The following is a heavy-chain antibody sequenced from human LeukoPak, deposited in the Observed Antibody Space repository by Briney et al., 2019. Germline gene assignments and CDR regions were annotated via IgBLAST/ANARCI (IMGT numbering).Heavy chain of an antibody. V-gene: IGHV4-61*02. CDR2: IYRSGST. CDR3: ARDIGKQLHPDYYYYMDV. J-gene: IGHJ6*03. CDR1: GGSISSGTYF. Sequence: SETLSLTCIVSGGSISSGTYFWNWIRQPAGKELEWIGRIYRSGSTNYNPSLKSRVTISVDTSKNQLSLKLSSVTAADTAVYYCARDIGKQLHPDYYYYMDVWGKGTTVTVSS. D-gene: IGHD2-2*01.